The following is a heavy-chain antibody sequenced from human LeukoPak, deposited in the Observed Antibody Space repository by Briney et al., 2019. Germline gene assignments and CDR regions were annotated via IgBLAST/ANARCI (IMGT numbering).Heavy chain of an antibody. V-gene: IGHV4-59*01. CDR3: ARDAIVGATNWFDP. D-gene: IGHD1-26*01. J-gene: IGHJ5*02. CDR1: GGSISSYY. Sequence: SETLSLTCTVSGGSISSYYWSWIRQPPGKGLEWIGSINYSGSTNYNPSLKSRVTISLDTSKNQFSLKLSSVTAADTAVYYCARDAIVGATNWFDPWGQGTLVTVSS. CDR2: INYSGST.